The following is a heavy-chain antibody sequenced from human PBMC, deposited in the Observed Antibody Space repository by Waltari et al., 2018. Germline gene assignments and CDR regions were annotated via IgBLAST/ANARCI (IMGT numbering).Heavy chain of an antibody. D-gene: IGHD2-2*01. CDR2: IYHSGST. CDR1: GGSISSGGYS. Sequence: QLQLQESGSGLVKPSQTLSPTCAVPGGSISSGGYSWSWIRQPPGKGLEWSGYIYHSGSTYYNPSLKSRVTISVDRSKNQFSLKLSSVTAADTAVYYCARGLPISTGWFDPWGQGTLVTVSS. CDR3: ARGLPISTGWFDP. J-gene: IGHJ5*02. V-gene: IGHV4-30-2*01.